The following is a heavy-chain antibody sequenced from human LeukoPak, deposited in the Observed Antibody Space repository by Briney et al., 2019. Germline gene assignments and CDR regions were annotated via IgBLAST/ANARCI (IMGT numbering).Heavy chain of an antibody. J-gene: IGHJ5*02. Sequence: ASVKVSCKASGYTFTSYDINWVRQATGQGLEWMGWMNPNSGNTGYAQKFQGRVTMTRNTSISTAYMELSSLRSEDTAVYYCARGALTRSWFDPWGQGTLVTVSS. V-gene: IGHV1-8*01. D-gene: IGHD3-9*01. CDR1: GYTFTSYD. CDR3: ARGALTRSWFDP. CDR2: MNPNSGNT.